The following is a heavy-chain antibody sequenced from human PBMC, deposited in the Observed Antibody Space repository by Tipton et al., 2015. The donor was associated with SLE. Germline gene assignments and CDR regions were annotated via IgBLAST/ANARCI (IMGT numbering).Heavy chain of an antibody. J-gene: IGHJ4*02. V-gene: IGHV4-59*08. CDR1: GGSISKYY. D-gene: IGHD4-17*01. CDR2: ISDTGST. CDR3: ASVYGDYGAGY. Sequence: TLSLTCTVSGGSISKYYWSWIRQPPGKGLEWVGYISDTGSTNHNPSLKSRVMISLDTAKNQFSLKLSSVTVADTAVYYCASVYGDYGAGYWGQGTLVTVSS.